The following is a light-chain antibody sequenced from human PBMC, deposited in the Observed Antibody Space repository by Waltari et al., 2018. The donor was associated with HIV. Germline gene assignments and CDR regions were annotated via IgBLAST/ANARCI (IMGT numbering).Light chain of an antibody. CDR1: SSNIGSNT. CDR3: AAWDDSLNGPGVV. J-gene: IGLJ2*01. V-gene: IGLV1-44*01. CDR2: SNN. Sequence: QSVLTQPPSASGTPGQRVTISCSGSSSNIGSNTVTWYKQLPGTAPKLIIYSNNQRPSGVPDRFSGSKSGTSASLAISGLQSEDEADYYCAAWDDSLNGPGVVFGGGTKLTVL.